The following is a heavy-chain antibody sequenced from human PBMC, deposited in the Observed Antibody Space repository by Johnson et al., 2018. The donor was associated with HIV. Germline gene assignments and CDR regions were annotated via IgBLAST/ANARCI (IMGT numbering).Heavy chain of an antibody. Sequence: QVQLVESGGGVLQPGRSLRLSCAASGFTFRSYGMHWVRQAPGKGLEWVAVISYDGSNKYYVDSVKGRFTISRDKSKNTLHLQMNSLRAEDTAVYYCAKDGAMAFDIWGQGTLVTVSS. CDR3: AKDGAMAFDI. CDR1: GFTFRSYG. CDR2: ISYDGSNK. J-gene: IGHJ3*02. V-gene: IGHV3-30*18. D-gene: IGHD2-2*01.